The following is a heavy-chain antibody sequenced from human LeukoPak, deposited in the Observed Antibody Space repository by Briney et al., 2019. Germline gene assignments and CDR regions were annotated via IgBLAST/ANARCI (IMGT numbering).Heavy chain of an antibody. Sequence: SETLSLTCTVSGYSISSGYYWGWIRQPPGKGLEWIGSICHSGSTYYNPSLKSRVTISVDTSKNQFSLKLSSVTAADTAVYYCARRSLLGPLQIDPWGQGTLVTVSS. CDR1: GYSISSGYY. D-gene: IGHD3-10*01. CDR3: ARRSLLGPLQIDP. CDR2: ICHSGST. J-gene: IGHJ5*02. V-gene: IGHV4-38-2*02.